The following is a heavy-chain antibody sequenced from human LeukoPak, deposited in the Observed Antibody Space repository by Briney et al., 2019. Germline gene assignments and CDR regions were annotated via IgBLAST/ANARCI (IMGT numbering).Heavy chain of an antibody. CDR2: INHSGST. CDR3: ARSRVAATPFGP. V-gene: IGHV4-34*01. CDR1: GGSFSGYY. J-gene: IGHJ5*02. D-gene: IGHD3-10*01. Sequence: SVTLSLNCAVYGGSFSGYYWSWIRQPPGKGLQWIGEINHSGSTNYNPSLKSRVTISVDTSKNQFSLKLSSVTAADTAVYYCARSRVAATPFGPWGQGTLVTVSS.